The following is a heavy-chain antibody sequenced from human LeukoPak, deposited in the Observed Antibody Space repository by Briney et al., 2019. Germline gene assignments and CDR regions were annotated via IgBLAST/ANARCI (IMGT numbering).Heavy chain of an antibody. V-gene: IGHV6-1*01. CDR3: TRDPPNDQSYDV. Sequence: SQTLSLTCAIFGDSVSNNGAAWNWIRQSPSRGFEWLGRTYYRSKWFYDYAVSVRSRIIISPDTFQNQFSLQLSSMTPDDTAVYYSTRDPPNDQSYDVWSQGTLVTVSS. CDR1: GDSVSNNGAA. CDR2: TYYRSKWFY. J-gene: IGHJ4*02. D-gene: IGHD1-1*01.